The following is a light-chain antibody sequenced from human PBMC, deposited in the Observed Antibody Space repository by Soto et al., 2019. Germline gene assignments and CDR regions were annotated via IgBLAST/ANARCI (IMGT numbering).Light chain of an antibody. V-gene: IGKV1-6*01. CDR1: QDVRNY. Sequence: AIPMPQSPSSLSASVGDRLTITCRASQDVRNYVGWSQQKPGKAPKFLIYGAFSLETGIPSRFSGSGYGTECTLTINSLLPEDFATYFCLQDYSWPWTFGQGTKVEV. CDR3: LQDYSWPWT. J-gene: IGKJ1*01. CDR2: GAF.